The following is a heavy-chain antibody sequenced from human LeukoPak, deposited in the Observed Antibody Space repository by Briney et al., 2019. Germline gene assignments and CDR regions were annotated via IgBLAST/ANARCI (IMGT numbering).Heavy chain of an antibody. V-gene: IGHV3-53*01. CDR3: AKKDGYTSSWSFDY. J-gene: IGHJ4*02. D-gene: IGHD6-13*01. CDR1: GFSVSNNY. CDR2: IYSDGTT. Sequence: GGSLRLSCAVSGFSVSNNYMSWVRQAPGKGLDWISVIYSDGTTYYADSVKGRFTISRDNSYNTLFLEMNSLRAEDTAVYYCAKKDGYTSSWSFDYWGQGTLVTVSS.